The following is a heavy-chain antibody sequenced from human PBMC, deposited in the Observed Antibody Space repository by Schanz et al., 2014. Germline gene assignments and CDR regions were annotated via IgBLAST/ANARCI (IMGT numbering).Heavy chain of an antibody. V-gene: IGHV3-23*04. J-gene: IGHJ4*02. CDR3: AKDGRLPYYGTGSDFDY. CDR1: GFNFYTSA. CDR2: ISARGEVS. D-gene: IGHD3-22*01. Sequence: EVRLVESGGGLVQPGGSLRLSCVASGFNFYTSAMTWVRQAPGKGLEWVSVISARGEVSKYSDSVKGRFTISRDNSNNTLYLQMKSLRAEDTAVYYCAKDGRLPYYGTGSDFDYWGQGTLVTVSS.